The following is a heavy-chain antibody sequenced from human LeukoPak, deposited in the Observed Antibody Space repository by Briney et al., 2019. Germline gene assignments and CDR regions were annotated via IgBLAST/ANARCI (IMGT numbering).Heavy chain of an antibody. V-gene: IGHV1-2*02. CDR2: INPNSGGT. J-gene: IGHJ5*02. D-gene: IGHD3-16*02. CDR1: GYTFTGYY. CDR3: ASGIMITFGGVIAPPSDP. Sequence: ASVKVSCKAFGYTFTGYYMHWVRQAPGQGLEWMGWINPNSGGTNYAQKFQGRVTMTRDTSISTAYMELSRLRSDDTAVYYCASGIMITFGGVIAPPSDPWGQGTLVTVSS.